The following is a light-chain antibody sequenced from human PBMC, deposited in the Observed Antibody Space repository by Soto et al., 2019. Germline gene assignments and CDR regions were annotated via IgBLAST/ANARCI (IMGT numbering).Light chain of an antibody. CDR3: QQTSSFPLT. J-gene: IGKJ4*01. CDR1: QGIISW. Sequence: DIQMTQSPSFVSASVGDRVTITCRASQGIISWLAWYQQKPGRAPKLLIHAASSLDSGGPSRFSGSGSGTDFTLTISSLQPEDFATYSCQQTSSFPLTFGGGTKVEIK. V-gene: IGKV1-12*01. CDR2: AAS.